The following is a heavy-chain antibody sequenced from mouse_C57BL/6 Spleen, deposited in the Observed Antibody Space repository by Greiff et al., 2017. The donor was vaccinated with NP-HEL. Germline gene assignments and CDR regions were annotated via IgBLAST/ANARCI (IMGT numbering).Heavy chain of an antibody. Sequence: VQLVESGGDLVKPGGSLKLSCAASGFTFSSYGMSWVRQTPDKRLEWVATISSGGSYTYYPDSVKGRFTISRDNAKNTLYLQMSSLKSEDTAMYYCASITTVAYYFDYWGQGTTLTVSS. CDR1: GFTFSSYG. V-gene: IGHV5-6*01. CDR2: ISSGGSYT. D-gene: IGHD1-1*01. CDR3: ASITTVAYYFDY. J-gene: IGHJ2*01.